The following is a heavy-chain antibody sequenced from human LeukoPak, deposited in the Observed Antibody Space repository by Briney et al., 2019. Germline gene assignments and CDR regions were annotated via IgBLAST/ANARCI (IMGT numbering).Heavy chain of an antibody. CDR3: VKEQSSGNYRTADF. CDR1: GFTLSSCG. CDR2: ITYDGITT. V-gene: IGHV3-30*18. Sequence: GTSLRLSCAASGFTLSSCGMHWVRQAPGKGLEWVAVITYDGITTYFDDSVKGRFTISRDTSKSMLYLQMNSLRPEDTAVYFCVKEQSSGNYRTADFWGQGTLVTVSS. J-gene: IGHJ4*02. D-gene: IGHD3-10*01.